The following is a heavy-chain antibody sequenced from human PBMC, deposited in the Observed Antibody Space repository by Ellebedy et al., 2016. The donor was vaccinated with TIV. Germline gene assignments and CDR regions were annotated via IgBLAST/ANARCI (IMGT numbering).Heavy chain of an antibody. J-gene: IGHJ4*02. CDR2: IIPIFGTA. CDR1: GGTLSNYA. Sequence: AASVKVSCKASGGTLSNYAISWVRQAPGQGLEWMGGIIPIFGTAKFAQKFQGRVTLTADESTSTAYMELSSLKSEGTAVYYCARVKGYCSTARCHYFDYWGQGTLVTVSS. CDR3: ARVKGYCSTARCHYFDY. D-gene: IGHD2-2*01. V-gene: IGHV1-69*13.